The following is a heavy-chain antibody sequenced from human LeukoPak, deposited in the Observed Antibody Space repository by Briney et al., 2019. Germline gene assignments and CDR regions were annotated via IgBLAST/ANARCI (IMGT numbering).Heavy chain of an antibody. CDR1: GFTFSNAW. D-gene: IGHD1-26*01. CDR2: ISSSSSYI. CDR3: ARDYEAVGAIPGY. V-gene: IGHV3-21*01. J-gene: IGHJ4*02. Sequence: PGGSLRLSCAASGFTFSNAWMNWVRQAPGKGLEWVSSISSSSSYIYYADSVKGRFTISRDNAKNSLYLQMNSLRAEDTAVYYCARDYEAVGAIPGYWGQGTLVTVSS.